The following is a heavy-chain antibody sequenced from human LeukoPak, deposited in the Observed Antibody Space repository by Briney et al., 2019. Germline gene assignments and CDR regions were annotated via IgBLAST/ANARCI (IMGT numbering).Heavy chain of an antibody. Sequence: GGSLRLSCAASGFAFSNYWLRWVRQAPGKGLVWVARINTHGSSTNYAGSVKGRFTISRDNAKNTLYLQMTSLSAEDTAVYYALAGYYYYYMDVWGKGTTVTVSS. CDR3: LAGYYYYYMDV. V-gene: IGHV3-74*01. CDR2: INTHGSST. J-gene: IGHJ6*03. D-gene: IGHD6-13*01. CDR1: GFAFSNYW.